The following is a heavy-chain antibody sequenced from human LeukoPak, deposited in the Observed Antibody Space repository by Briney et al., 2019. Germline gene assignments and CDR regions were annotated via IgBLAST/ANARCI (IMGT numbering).Heavy chain of an antibody. J-gene: IGHJ4*02. CDR3: AKAIARGADY. V-gene: IGHV3-30*02. Sequence: PGGSLRLSCVASGFSLRDYDVHWVRQPPGKGRECVAFIRYDGSTSYYAESVKGRFTISRDNSKNTLYLQIDSLRPEYTAVYYCAKAIARGADYWGQGTLVTVSS. D-gene: IGHD3-10*01. CDR1: GFSLRDYD. CDR2: IRYDGSTS.